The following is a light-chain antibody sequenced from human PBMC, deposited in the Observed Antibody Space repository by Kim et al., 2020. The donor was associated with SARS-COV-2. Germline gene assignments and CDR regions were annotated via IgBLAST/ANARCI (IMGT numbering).Light chain of an antibody. CDR3: QQYNTSPLT. CDR2: GAS. Sequence: EIVLTQSPGTLSVSQGESATLSCRASQTIDNNYLAWYQQKPGQAPRLLIYGASSRATGIPDKFRGSGSGTDFTLTISRLEPEDFAVFFCQQYNTSPLTFGRGTRLEIK. CDR1: QTIDNNY. J-gene: IGKJ5*01. V-gene: IGKV3-20*01.